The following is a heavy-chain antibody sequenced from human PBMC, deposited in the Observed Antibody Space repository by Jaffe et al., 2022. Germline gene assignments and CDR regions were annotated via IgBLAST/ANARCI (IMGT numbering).Heavy chain of an antibody. J-gene: IGHJ3*01. D-gene: IGHD4-17*01. Sequence: EVQLVESGGGLVRPGGSLRLACAASRFTFSSYWMHWVRQTPGKGLEWVADIRQDGGQTYYADSVKGRFTISRDNARNSLYLQMDSLRGEDTAFYYCARDAQTTGILDLWGQGTLVTVSS. CDR2: IRQDGGQT. CDR1: RFTFSSYW. CDR3: ARDAQTTGILDL. V-gene: IGHV3-7*01.